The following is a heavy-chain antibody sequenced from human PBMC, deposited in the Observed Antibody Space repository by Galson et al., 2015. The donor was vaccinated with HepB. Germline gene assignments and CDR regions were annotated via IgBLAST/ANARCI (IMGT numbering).Heavy chain of an antibody. D-gene: IGHD2-15*01. J-gene: IGHJ6*02. CDR2: INTDGSST. V-gene: IGHV3-74*01. Sequence: SLRLSCAASGFTFSSYWMHWVRQAPGKGLVWVSGINTDGSSTNYADSVKGRCAISRDNAKNTLYLQMNSLRAEDTAVYFCARWGGSIFSGVDVWGQGTTVTVSS. CDR3: ARWGGSIFSGVDV. CDR1: GFTFSSYW.